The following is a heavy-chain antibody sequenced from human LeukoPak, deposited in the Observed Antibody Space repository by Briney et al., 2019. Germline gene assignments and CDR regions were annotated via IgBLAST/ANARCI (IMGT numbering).Heavy chain of an antibody. CDR1: GGSFSGYY. Sequence: SETLSLTCAVYGGSFSGYYWSWIRQPPGKGLEWIGEINHSGSTNYNPSLKSRVTISVDTSKNQFSLKLSSVTAADTAVYYCARGPEYYYDSSGYPGILGYWGQGTLVTVSS. CDR3: ARGPEYYYDSSGYPGILGY. CDR2: INHSGST. V-gene: IGHV4-34*01. D-gene: IGHD3-22*01. J-gene: IGHJ4*02.